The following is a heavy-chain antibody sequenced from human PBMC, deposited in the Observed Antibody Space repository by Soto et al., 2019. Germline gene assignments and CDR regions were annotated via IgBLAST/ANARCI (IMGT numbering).Heavy chain of an antibody. CDR1: GLAFNNYA. J-gene: IGHJ4*02. CDR3: ARSLWGQYCRGGTCYAEFDY. D-gene: IGHD2-15*01. CDR2: IIPMLGTT. V-gene: IGHV1-69*06. Sequence: SVKVSCKASGLAFNNYAINWVRQAPGQGLEWMGGIIPMLGTTNYAQKLQGRVTINADKSTSTAYMDLSSLRSEDTAVYYCARSLWGQYCRGGTCYAEFDYWGQGALVTVSS.